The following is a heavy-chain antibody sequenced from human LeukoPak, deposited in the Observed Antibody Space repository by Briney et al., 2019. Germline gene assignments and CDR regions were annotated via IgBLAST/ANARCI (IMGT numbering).Heavy chain of an antibody. J-gene: IGHJ4*02. CDR2: MNPNSGNI. CDR1: GYTFTSYD. D-gene: IGHD3-9*01. V-gene: IGHV1-8*03. CDR3: ARGRYYDVLTGYYTDY. Sequence: ASVKVSWKASGYTFTSYDINWVRRAPGQGLEWMAWMNPNSGNIGYAQKFQGRVTITRSTSMTTSYMELSSLRSEDTAVYYCARGRYYDVLTGYYTDYWGQGTLVTVSS.